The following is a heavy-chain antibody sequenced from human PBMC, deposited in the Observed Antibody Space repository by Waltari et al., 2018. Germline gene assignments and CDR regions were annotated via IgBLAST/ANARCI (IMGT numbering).Heavy chain of an antibody. CDR1: GFTVSSNY. CDR3: ARESGIAVAGTSFDY. CDR2: IYSGGST. D-gene: IGHD6-19*01. V-gene: IGHV3-53*01. Sequence: EVQLVESGGGLIQPGGSLRPSCAASGFTVSSNYMSWVRQAPGKGLEWVSVIYSGGSTYYADSVKGRFTISRDNSKNTLYLQMNSLRAEDTAVYYCARESGIAVAGTSFDYWGQGTLVTVSS. J-gene: IGHJ4*02.